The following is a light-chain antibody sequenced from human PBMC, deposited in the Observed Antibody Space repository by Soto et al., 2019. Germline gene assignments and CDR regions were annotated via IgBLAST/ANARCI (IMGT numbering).Light chain of an antibody. CDR3: QSYDSSLSGRGV. Sequence: QSVLTQPPSVSGAPGQRVTISCTGSSSNIGAGYDVHWYQQLPGTAPKLLIYGNSNRPSGVPDRFSGSKSGTSASLSITGIQGEDEADYYCQSYDSSLSGRGVFGAGTQLTVL. J-gene: IGLJ2*01. CDR1: SSNIGAGYD. CDR2: GNS. V-gene: IGLV1-40*01.